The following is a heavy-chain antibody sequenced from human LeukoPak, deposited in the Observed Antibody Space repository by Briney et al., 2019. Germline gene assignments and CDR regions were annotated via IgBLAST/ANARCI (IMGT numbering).Heavy chain of an antibody. CDR3: ARDRASYDILTGYYFDTYGMDV. Sequence: SETLSLTCTVSGGSISSGGYYWSWIRQHPGKGLEWIGYIYYSGSTYYNPSLKSRVTTSVDTSKNQFSLKLSSVTAADTAVYYCARDRASYDILTGYYFDTYGMDVWGQGTTVTVSS. CDR2: IYYSGST. V-gene: IGHV4-31*03. D-gene: IGHD3-9*01. J-gene: IGHJ6*02. CDR1: GGSISSGGYY.